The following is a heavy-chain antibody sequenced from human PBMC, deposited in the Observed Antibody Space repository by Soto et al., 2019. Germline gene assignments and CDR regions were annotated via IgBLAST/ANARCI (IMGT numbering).Heavy chain of an antibody. CDR1: GFPFIDYY. D-gene: IGHD6-19*01. CDR2: ISSSSSYT. J-gene: IGHJ6*02. Sequence: PGGSQRLSSAASGFPFIDYYMSWIRQAPGKGLEWVSYISSSSSYTYYADSVKGRFTISRDNVKNSLYLQMNSLRAEDTAVYYCARDSDSSGTWTGHYGMDVWGQGTTVTVSS. CDR3: ARDSDSSGTWTGHYGMDV. V-gene: IGHV3-11*05.